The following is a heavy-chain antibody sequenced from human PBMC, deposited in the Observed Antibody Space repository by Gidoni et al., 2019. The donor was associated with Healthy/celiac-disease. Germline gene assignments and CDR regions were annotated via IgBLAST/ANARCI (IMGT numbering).Heavy chain of an antibody. CDR2: IYPGDSDT. D-gene: IGHD2-15*01. CDR3: ASATIYCSGGSCYSLGAFDI. CDR1: GYSFTSYL. Sequence: EVQLVQSGAEVKKPGESLKISCKGSGYSFTSYLIGWVRQMPGKGLEWMGIIYPGDSDTRYSPSFQGQVTISADKSISTAYLQWSSLKASDTAMYYCASATIYCSGGSCYSLGAFDIWGQGTMVTVSS. V-gene: IGHV5-51*01. J-gene: IGHJ3*02.